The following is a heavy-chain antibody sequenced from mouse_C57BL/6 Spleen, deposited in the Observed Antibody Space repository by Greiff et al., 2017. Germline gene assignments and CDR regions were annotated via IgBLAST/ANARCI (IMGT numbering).Heavy chain of an antibody. V-gene: IGHV1-54*01. CDR3: AITTVVDYFDY. Sequence: VQLQQSGAELVRPGTSVKVSCKASGYAFTNYLIEWVKQRPGQGLEWIGVINPGSGGTNYNEKFKGKATLTADKSSSTAYMQLSSLTSEDSAVYFCAITTVVDYFDYWGQGTTLTVSS. J-gene: IGHJ2*01. D-gene: IGHD1-1*01. CDR1: GYAFTNYL. CDR2: INPGSGGT.